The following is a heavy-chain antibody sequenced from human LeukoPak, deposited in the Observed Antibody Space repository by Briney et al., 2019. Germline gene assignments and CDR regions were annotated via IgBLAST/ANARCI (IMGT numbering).Heavy chain of an antibody. J-gene: IGHJ6*02. CDR3: ARDQRARLAYYCYGMDV. D-gene: IGHD6-19*01. Sequence: GASVKVSCKASGYTFTSYGISWVRQAPGQGLEWMGWISAYNGNTNYAQKLQGRVTMTTDTSTSKAYMELRSLRSDDTAVYYCARDQRARLAYYCYGMDVWGQGTTVTVSS. CDR2: ISAYNGNT. V-gene: IGHV1-18*01. CDR1: GYTFTSYG.